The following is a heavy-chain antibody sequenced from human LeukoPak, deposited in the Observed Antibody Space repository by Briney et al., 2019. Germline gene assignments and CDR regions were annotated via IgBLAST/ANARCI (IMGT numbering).Heavy chain of an antibody. J-gene: IGHJ4*02. Sequence: GGPLRLSCAASGFTFSSYAMHWVRQAPGKGLEWVAVISYDGSNKYYADSVKGRFTISRDNSKNTLYLQMNSLRAEDTAVYYCASEDSSGPTSWGQGTLVTVSS. V-gene: IGHV3-30-3*01. CDR2: ISYDGSNK. CDR3: ASEDSSGPTS. CDR1: GFTFSSYA. D-gene: IGHD3-22*01.